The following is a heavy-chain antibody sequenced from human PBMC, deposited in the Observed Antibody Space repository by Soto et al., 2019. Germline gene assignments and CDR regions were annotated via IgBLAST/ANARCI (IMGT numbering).Heavy chain of an antibody. V-gene: IGHV1-18*01. J-gene: IGHJ6*02. D-gene: IGHD3-22*01. CDR2: ISAYNGNT. Sequence: ASVKVSCKASGCTFTSYGISWVRQAPGQGLEWMGWISAYNGNTNYAQKLQGRVTMTTDTSTSTAYMELRSLRSDDTAVYYCARLGGKHYYDSSGYYYYGMDVWGQGTTVTVSS. CDR3: ARLGGKHYYDSSGYYYYGMDV. CDR1: GCTFTSYG.